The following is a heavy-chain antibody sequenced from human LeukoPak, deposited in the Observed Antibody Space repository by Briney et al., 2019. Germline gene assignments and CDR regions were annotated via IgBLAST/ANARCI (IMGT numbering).Heavy chain of an antibody. D-gene: IGHD3-3*01. V-gene: IGHV1-69*13. J-gene: IGHJ5*02. CDR3: ARVQIRRITISNWFDP. Sequence: ASVKVSCKASGGTFSSHAISWVRQAPGQGLEWMGGIIPIFGTANYAQKFQGRVTITADESTSTAYMELSSLRSEDTAVYYCARVQIRRITISNWFDPWGQGTLVTVSS. CDR1: GGTFSSHA. CDR2: IIPIFGTA.